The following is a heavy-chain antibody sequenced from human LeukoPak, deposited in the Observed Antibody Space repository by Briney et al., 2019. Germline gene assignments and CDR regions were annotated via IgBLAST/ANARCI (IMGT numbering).Heavy chain of an antibody. CDR1: GGSFNDYY. Sequence: SETLSLTCAVYGGSFNDYYWSWIRQPPGKGLEWIGEINHSGGTNYNPSLKSRVTISVDTSKNQFSLKLSSMTAADTAVYYCARGWLRSSVDFWGQGTLVTVSS. CDR2: INHSGGT. V-gene: IGHV4-34*01. D-gene: IGHD5-12*01. J-gene: IGHJ4*02. CDR3: ARGWLRSSVDF.